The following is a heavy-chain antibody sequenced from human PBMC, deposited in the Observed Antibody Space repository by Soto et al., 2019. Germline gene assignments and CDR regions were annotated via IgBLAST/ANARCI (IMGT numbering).Heavy chain of an antibody. V-gene: IGHV1-18*01. D-gene: IGHD6-19*01. J-gene: IGHJ4*02. CDR3: ARGGRQWPLDY. CDR1: GYTFTSYG. Sequence: ASVKVSCKASGYTFTSYGVTWVRQAPGQGLEWMGWISAYNGNTDYAQKLQGRVTMTRDTSTSTAYMELRSLRFDDTAVYYCARGGRQWPLDYSGQGTLVTVSS. CDR2: ISAYNGNT.